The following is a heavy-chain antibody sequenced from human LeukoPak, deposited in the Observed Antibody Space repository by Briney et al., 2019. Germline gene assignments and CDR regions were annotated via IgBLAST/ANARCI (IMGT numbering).Heavy chain of an antibody. Sequence: GASVKVSCKSPGYTSADFYMHWVRRAPGQGLEWMGWIDPNSGGTDYEQRFLGRVTMTRDTSISTAYMELSGLTSDDTAVYYCARGINWLDSWGQGTLVTVSS. D-gene: IGHD3-10*01. CDR2: IDPNSGGT. CDR1: GYTSADFY. J-gene: IGHJ5*01. CDR3: ARGINWLDS. V-gene: IGHV1-2*02.